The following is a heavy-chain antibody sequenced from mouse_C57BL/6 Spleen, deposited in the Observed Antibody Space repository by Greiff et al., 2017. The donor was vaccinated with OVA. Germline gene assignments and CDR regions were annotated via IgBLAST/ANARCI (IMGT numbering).Heavy chain of an antibody. V-gene: IGHV1-63*01. D-gene: IGHD4-1*01. CDR3: ARRWDDYAMDY. CDR2: IYPGGGYT. CDR1: GYTFTNYW. J-gene: IGHJ4*01. Sequence: QVQLQQSGAELVRPGTSVKMSCKASGYTFTNYWIGWAKQRPGHGLEWIGDIYPGGGYTNYNEKFKGKATLTADKSSSTAYMQFSSLTSEDSAIYYCARRWDDYAMDYWGQGTSVTVSS.